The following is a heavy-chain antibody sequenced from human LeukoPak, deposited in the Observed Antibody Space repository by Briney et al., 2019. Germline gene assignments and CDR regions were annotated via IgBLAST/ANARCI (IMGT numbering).Heavy chain of an antibody. CDR3: ARYYYDSSGYTIPLPYYYYGMDV. D-gene: IGHD3-22*01. Sequence: RASVKVSCTASGYTFTSYYMHWVRQAPGQGLEWMGIINPSGGSTSYAQKFQGRVTMTRDTSTSTVYMELSSLRSEDTAVYYCARYYYDSSGYTIPLPYYYYGMDVWGQGTTVTVSS. J-gene: IGHJ6*02. CDR1: GYTFTSYY. V-gene: IGHV1-46*01. CDR2: INPSGGST.